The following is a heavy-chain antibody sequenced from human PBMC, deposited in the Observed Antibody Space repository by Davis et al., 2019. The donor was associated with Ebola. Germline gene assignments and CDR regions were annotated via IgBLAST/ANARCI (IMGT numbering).Heavy chain of an antibody. D-gene: IGHD3-22*01. CDR1: GFTFSSYA. Sequence: LRLSCAASGFTFSSYAMSWVRQAPGKGLEWIGYIYYSGSTYYKPSLKSRVTISLDTSKNQFSLNLRSVTAADTAVYYCARDLRYDSSGHDYYFYMDVWGKGTTVTVSS. CDR2: IYYSGST. J-gene: IGHJ6*03. CDR3: ARDLRYDSSGHDYYFYMDV. V-gene: IGHV4-31*02.